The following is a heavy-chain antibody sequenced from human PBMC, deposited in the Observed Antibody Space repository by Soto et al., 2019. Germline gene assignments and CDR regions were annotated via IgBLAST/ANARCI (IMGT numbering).Heavy chain of an antibody. V-gene: IGHV1-8*01. D-gene: IGHD3-10*01. J-gene: IGHJ6*02. CDR2: MNPNSGNT. Sequence: ASVKVSGKASGYTFTSYDINWVRQATGQGLEWMGWMNPNSGNTGYAQKFQGRVTMTRNTSISTAYMELSSLRSEDTAVYYCARWGGEPNYYYYGMDVWGQGTTVTVSS. CDR3: ARWGGEPNYYYYGMDV. CDR1: GYTFTSYD.